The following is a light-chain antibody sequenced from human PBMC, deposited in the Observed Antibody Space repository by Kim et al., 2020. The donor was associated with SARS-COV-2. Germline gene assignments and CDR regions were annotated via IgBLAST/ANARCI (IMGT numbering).Light chain of an antibody. CDR1: GLISYY. CDR2: GKN. V-gene: IGLV3-19*01. CDR3: NYRDNNDHVL. Sequence: VDLRQTVTITLQGAGLISYYATCCQQKQGQDPIVVVYGKNNLPSGIPARFSGSGSGKTASLTITATQAGDEADYYCNYRDNNDHVLFGGGTRLTFL. J-gene: IGLJ2*01.